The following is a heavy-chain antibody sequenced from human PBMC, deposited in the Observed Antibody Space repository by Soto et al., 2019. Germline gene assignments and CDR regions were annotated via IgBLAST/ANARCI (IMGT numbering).Heavy chain of an antibody. Sequence: IRQPPGKGLEWVGSIYYSGSTYYNPSLKSRVTISVDTSKNQFSLKLSSVTAADTAVYYFSFFIKTEDSIRASVPGSAVMLNRSSDL. V-gene: IGHV4-39*01. J-gene: IGHJ2*01. D-gene: IGHD3-10*01. CDR2: IYYSGST. CDR3: SFFIKTEDSIRASVPGSAVMLNRSSDL.